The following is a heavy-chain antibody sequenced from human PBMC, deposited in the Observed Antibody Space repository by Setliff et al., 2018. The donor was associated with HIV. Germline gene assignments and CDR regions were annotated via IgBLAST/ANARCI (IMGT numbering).Heavy chain of an antibody. Sequence: ASVKVSCKASGDTFSTFAIIWVRQAPGQGLEWMGGIIPKSNTPDYAQIFKGRLTITADESTSTAHMELVGLTSEDTAVYYCARGSPIVWFGELLYPEIDYWGQGSLVTVSS. J-gene: IGHJ4*02. V-gene: IGHV1-69*13. CDR3: ARGSPIVWFGELLYPEIDY. D-gene: IGHD3-10*01. CDR1: GDTFSTFA. CDR2: IIPKSNTP.